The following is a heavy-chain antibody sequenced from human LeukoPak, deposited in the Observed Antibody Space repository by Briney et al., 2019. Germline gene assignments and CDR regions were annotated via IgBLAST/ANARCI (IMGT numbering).Heavy chain of an antibody. CDR2: IYSGGNT. CDR1: GFTVSSNY. J-gene: IGHJ4*02. Sequence: PGGSLRLSCAASGFTVSSNYMSWVRQAPGKGLEWVSVIYSGGNTYYADSVKGRFTISRDNSKNTLYLQMNSLRAEDTAVYYCAREMVRGVIDYWGQGTLVTVSS. D-gene: IGHD3-10*01. V-gene: IGHV3-53*01. CDR3: AREMVRGVIDY.